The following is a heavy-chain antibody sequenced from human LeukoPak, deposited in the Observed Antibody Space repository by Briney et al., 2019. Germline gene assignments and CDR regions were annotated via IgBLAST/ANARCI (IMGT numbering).Heavy chain of an antibody. D-gene: IGHD1-7*01. V-gene: IGHV3-23*01. CDR3: AKRRGLELTYYYHMDV. J-gene: IGHJ6*03. CDR2: ISGSGGST. CDR1: AFTFSSYA. Sequence: PGGSLRLSCAASAFTFSSYAMSWVRQAPGKGLEWVSAISGSGGSTYYADSVKGRFTISRDNSKNTLYLQMNSLRADDTAVYYCAKRRGLELTYYYHMDVWGKGTTVTVSS.